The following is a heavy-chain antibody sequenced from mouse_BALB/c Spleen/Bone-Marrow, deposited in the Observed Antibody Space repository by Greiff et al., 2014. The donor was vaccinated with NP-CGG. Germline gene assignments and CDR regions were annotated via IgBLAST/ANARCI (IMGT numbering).Heavy chain of an antibody. J-gene: IGHJ4*01. CDR2: IYPGGGHI. V-gene: IGHV1-63*01. D-gene: IGHD2-3*01. CDR3: ARRDYDGYPYALDY. CDR1: GYAFTNYW. Sequence: VKLMESGAELVRPGTSVKISCKASGYAFTNYWLGWVKQRPGHGLEWIGNIYPGGGHIYYNEKFKGKATLTADKSSSTAYMRLSSLTSEDSAVYFCARRDYDGYPYALDYWGQGTLVTVSS.